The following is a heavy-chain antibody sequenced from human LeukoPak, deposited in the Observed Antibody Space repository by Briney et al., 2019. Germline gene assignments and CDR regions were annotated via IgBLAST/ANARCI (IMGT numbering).Heavy chain of an antibody. V-gene: IGHV3-23*01. Sequence: PGGSLRLSCAAAGFTFSSYAMSWVRQAPGKGLEWVSTITGSGGMTFYADSVKGRFTITRDNSKNTLYLQMNSLRAEDTAVYFCAKAKGAGHYSTWCFDYWGQGTPVTVS. CDR3: AKAKGAGHYSTWCFDY. CDR2: ITGSGGMT. CDR1: GFTFSSYA. D-gene: IGHD3-10*01. J-gene: IGHJ4*02.